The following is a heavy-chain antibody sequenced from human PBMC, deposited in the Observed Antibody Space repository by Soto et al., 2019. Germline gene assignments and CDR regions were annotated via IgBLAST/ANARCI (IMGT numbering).Heavy chain of an antibody. J-gene: IGHJ3*02. D-gene: IGHD2-8*01. V-gene: IGHV4-31*03. CDR3: AREWSWPGAFDI. CDR1: GGSISSGGYY. CDR2: IYYSGST. Sequence: QVQLQESGPGLVKPSQTLSLTCTVSGGSISSGGYYWSWIRQHPGKGLEWIGYIYYSGSTYYNPSLQSRVTISVDTSKNQFSLKLSSVTAADTAVYYCAREWSWPGAFDIWGQGTMVTVSS.